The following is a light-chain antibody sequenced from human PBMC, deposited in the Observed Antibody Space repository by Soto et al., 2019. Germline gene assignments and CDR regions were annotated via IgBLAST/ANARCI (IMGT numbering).Light chain of an antibody. CDR1: QSISSY. J-gene: IGKJ3*01. CDR3: HQRSTWPFT. V-gene: IGKV3-11*01. CDR2: DAS. Sequence: EIVLTQSPATLSLSPGERATLSCRASQSISSYLAWYQQKPDQEPRRLIYDASYRATGIPARFSGSGSGTDFTLTISSLEPEDFAVYYCHQRSTWPFTFGPGTKVDIK.